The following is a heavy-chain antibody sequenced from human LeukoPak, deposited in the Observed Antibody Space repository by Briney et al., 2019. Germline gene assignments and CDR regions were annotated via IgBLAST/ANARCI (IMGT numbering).Heavy chain of an antibody. V-gene: IGHV3-23*01. CDR2: ISGSGGST. Sequence: PGGSLRLSCAASGFTFSSYAMSWVRQAPGKGPEWVSAISGSGGSTYYADSVKGRFTISRDNSKNTLYLQMNSLRAEGTAVYYCAKDGMATISYYFDYWGQGTLVTVSS. D-gene: IGHD5-24*01. CDR3: AKDGMATISYYFDY. CDR1: GFTFSSYA. J-gene: IGHJ4*02.